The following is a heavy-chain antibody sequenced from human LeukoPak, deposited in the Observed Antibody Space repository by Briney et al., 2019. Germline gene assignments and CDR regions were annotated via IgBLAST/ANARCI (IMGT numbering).Heavy chain of an antibody. CDR3: AKTLHYGHFGKFDS. J-gene: IGHJ4*02. D-gene: IGHD4-17*01. CDR2: TSYDGRNY. V-gene: IGHV3-30*18. CDR1: GVTFSSYS. Sequence: GGSLRLSCAASGVTFSSYSMNWVRQAPGKGLEWVALTSYDGRNYFYADSVKGQFTISRDNSKNTVYLQMNSLRAEDTAVYYCAKTLHYGHFGKFDSWGQGTLVTVSS.